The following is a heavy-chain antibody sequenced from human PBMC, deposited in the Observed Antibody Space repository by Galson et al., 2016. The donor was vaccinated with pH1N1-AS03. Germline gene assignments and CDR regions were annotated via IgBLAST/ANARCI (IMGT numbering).Heavy chain of an antibody. CDR2: IGSNDDST. CDR3: AKRLGGSRWYYFDY. J-gene: IGHJ4*02. V-gene: IGHV3-23*01. Sequence: SLRLSCAASGFTLSSYAMTWVRQAPGKGLEWVSVIGSNDDSTYYADSVKGRFTISRDNSKNTLYLQMNSLRAEDTAVYYCAKRLGGSRWYYFDYWGQGTLVTVSS. CDR1: GFTLSSYA. D-gene: IGHD2-2*01.